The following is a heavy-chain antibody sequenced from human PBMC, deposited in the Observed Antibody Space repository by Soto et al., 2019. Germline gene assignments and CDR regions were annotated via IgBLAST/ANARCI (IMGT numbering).Heavy chain of an antibody. V-gene: IGHV3-53*01. CDR2: LYNHGKT. CDR1: GFIVSSSH. Sequence: EVQLVESGGGLTQPGGSLRLSCVVSGFIVSSSHMIWVRQAPGKVLEGVSILYNHGKTNYVDSVKGRFTSTRDNSKNTVYLQMSSLRVEDTAVYYCARLTEAERHWGQGALVTVSS. J-gene: IGHJ4*02. CDR3: ARLTEAERH. D-gene: IGHD1-1*01.